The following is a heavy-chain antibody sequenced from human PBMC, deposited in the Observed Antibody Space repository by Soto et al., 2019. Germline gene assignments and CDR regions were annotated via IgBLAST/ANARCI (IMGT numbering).Heavy chain of an antibody. V-gene: IGHV1-58*01. CDR1: GFTFTSSA. D-gene: IGHD6-13*01. CDR2: IVVGSGNT. CDR3: AKDLIAAAGTGGGY. Sequence: GASVKVSCKASGFTFTSSAVQWVRQARGQRLEWIGWIVVGSGNTNYAQKFQERVTITRDMSTSTAYMELSSLRAEDTAVYYCAKDLIAAAGTGGGYWGQGTLVTVSS. J-gene: IGHJ4*02.